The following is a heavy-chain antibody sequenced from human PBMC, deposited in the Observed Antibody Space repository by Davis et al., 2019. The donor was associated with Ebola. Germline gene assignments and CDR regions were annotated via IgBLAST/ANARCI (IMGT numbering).Heavy chain of an antibody. CDR3: ARAYCFGDVCLMDYYGMDV. V-gene: IGHV4-61*09. CDR1: GGSISSGSYY. CDR2: IHTRGST. J-gene: IGHJ6*02. Sequence: SETLSLTCTVSGGSISSGSYYWSWIRQPAGKGLEWIGHIHTRGSTNYNPSLKSRVTISIDMSKNQFSLKLRSVTAADTAVYYCARAYCFGDVCLMDYYGMDVWGQGTTVTVSS. D-gene: IGHD2-8*02.